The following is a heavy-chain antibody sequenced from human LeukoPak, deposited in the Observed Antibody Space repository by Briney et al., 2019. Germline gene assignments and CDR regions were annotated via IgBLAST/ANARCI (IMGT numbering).Heavy chain of an antibody. Sequence: ASVKVSCKVSGYTLTELSMHWVRQAPGKELEWMGGFDPEDGETIYAQKFQGRVTMTEDTSTDTAYMELSSLRSEDTAVYYCRIAAAGNIDYWGQGTLVTVSS. D-gene: IGHD6-13*01. CDR3: RIAAAGNIDY. J-gene: IGHJ4*02. CDR1: GYTLTELS. V-gene: IGHV1-24*01. CDR2: FDPEDGET.